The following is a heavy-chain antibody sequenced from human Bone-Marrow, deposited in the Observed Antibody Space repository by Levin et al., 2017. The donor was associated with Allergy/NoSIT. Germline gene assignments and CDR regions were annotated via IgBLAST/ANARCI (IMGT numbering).Heavy chain of an antibody. V-gene: IGHV3-66*01. J-gene: IGHJ4*02. CDR2: IYSGGST. CDR3: AGGPSRGY. CDR1: GFTVSSNY. D-gene: IGHD3-16*01. Sequence: HAGGSLRLSCAVSGFTVSSNYMSWVRQAPGKGLEWVSLIYSGGSTNYADSVKGRFTISRDNFKNTLYLQMNSLRAEDTAVYYCAGGPSRGYWGQGTLVTVSS.